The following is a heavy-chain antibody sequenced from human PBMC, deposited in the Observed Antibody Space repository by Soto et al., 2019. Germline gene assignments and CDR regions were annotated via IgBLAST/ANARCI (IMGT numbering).Heavy chain of an antibody. V-gene: IGHV4-39*01. Sequence: SETLSLTCTVSGGSISSSSYYWGWIRQPPGKGLEWIGSIYYSGSTYYNPSLKSRVTISVDTSKNQFSLKLSSVTAADTAVYYCARQTTGYSSGWNYYYYGMDVWGQGTTVTVSS. J-gene: IGHJ6*02. CDR2: IYYSGST. D-gene: IGHD6-19*01. CDR3: ARQTTGYSSGWNYYYYGMDV. CDR1: GGSISSSSYY.